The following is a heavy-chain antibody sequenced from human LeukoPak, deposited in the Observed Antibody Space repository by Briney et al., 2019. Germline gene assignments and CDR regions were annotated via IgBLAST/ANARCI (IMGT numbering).Heavy chain of an antibody. J-gene: IGHJ4*02. Sequence: ASVKFSCKASGYTFTSYYMHWVRQAPGQGLEWMGIINPSGGSTSYAQKFQGRVTMTRDTSTSTVYMELSSLRSEDTAVYYCARDVQVVPAAIWTWSVTIFDYWGQGTLVTVSS. V-gene: IGHV1-46*01. CDR3: ARDVQVVPAAIWTWSVTIFDY. CDR1: GYTFTSYY. D-gene: IGHD2-2*02. CDR2: INPSGGST.